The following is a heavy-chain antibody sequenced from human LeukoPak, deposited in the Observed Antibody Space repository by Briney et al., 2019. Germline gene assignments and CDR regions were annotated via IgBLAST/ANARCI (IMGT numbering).Heavy chain of an antibody. Sequence: ASVKVSCKASGYTFTGYYIHWVRQAPGQGLEWMGWINPNSGDTNFAQNFQGRVTMTCDTSITTAYMEMSRLTSADSAVCYCARYLSPSAFDFWGQGTLVTVSS. CDR3: ARYLSPSAFDF. V-gene: IGHV1-2*02. CDR2: INPNSGDT. J-gene: IGHJ4*02. CDR1: GYTFTGYY. D-gene: IGHD2/OR15-2a*01.